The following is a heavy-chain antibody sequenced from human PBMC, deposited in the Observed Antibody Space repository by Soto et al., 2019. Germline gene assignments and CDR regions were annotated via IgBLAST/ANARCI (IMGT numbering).Heavy chain of an antibody. CDR3: AKDRSTMRWFDP. V-gene: IGHV4-4*07. Sequence: SETLSLTCAVSGASVRSYHWSWIRQAAGKGLEWIGRVQMSGTTNYNPSLKTRVTMSLDTSKNEVSLRMTSVTAVDTAVYFCAKDRSTMRWFDPWGQGILVTVS. D-gene: IGHD1-1*01. CDR2: VQMSGTT. J-gene: IGHJ5*02. CDR1: GASVRSYH.